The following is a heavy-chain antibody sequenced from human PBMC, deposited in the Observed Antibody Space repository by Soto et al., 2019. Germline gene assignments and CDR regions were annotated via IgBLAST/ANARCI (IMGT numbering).Heavy chain of an antibody. D-gene: IGHD3-22*01. CDR1: GFTFSSYG. J-gene: IGHJ4*02. Sequence: PGGSLRLSCAASGFTFSSYGMHWVRQAPGKGLEWVAVIWYDGSNKYYADSVKGRFTISRDNSKNTLYLQMNSLRAEDTAVYYCARDYYDSSGSIDYFDYWGQGTLVTVSS. V-gene: IGHV3-33*01. CDR2: IWYDGSNK. CDR3: ARDYYDSSGSIDYFDY.